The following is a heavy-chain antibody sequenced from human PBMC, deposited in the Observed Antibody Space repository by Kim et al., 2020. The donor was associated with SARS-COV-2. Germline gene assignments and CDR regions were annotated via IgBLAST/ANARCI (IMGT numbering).Heavy chain of an antibody. D-gene: IGHD3-10*01. J-gene: IGHJ5*02. Sequence: SVKVSCKASGGTFSSYAISWVRQAPGQGLEWMGRIIPILGIANYAQKFQGRVTITADKSTSTAYMELSSLRSEDTAVYYCARDYGKDYYGSGGGGSWFDPWGQGTLVTVSS. CDR3: ARDYGKDYYGSGGGGSWFDP. CDR1: GGTFSSYA. V-gene: IGHV1-69*04. CDR2: IIPILGIA.